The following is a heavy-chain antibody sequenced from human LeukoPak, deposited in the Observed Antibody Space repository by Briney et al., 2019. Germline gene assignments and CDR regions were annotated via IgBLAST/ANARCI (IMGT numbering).Heavy chain of an antibody. Sequence: ASVKVSCKASGYTFTGYYMHWVRQAPAQGLEWMGWINPNSGGTNYAQKFQGRVTMTRDTSISTAYMELSRLRSDDTAVYYCARTKNMITFGGVIVDYWGQGTLVTVSS. V-gene: IGHV1-2*02. CDR1: GYTFTGYY. CDR2: INPNSGGT. CDR3: ARTKNMITFGGVIVDY. J-gene: IGHJ4*02. D-gene: IGHD3-16*02.